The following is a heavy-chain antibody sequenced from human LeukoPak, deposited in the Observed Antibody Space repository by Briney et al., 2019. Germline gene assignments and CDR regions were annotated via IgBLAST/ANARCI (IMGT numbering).Heavy chain of an antibody. D-gene: IGHD3-10*01. CDR2: IIPIFGTA. J-gene: IGHJ4*02. Sequence: GASVKVSCKASGGTFSSCAISWVRQAPGQGLEWMGGIIPIFGTANYAQKFQGRVTITADESTSTAYMELSSLRSEDTAVYYCARDLDLIVNMGELGYWGQGTLVTVSS. V-gene: IGHV1-69*01. CDR3: ARDLDLIVNMGELGY. CDR1: GGTFSSCA.